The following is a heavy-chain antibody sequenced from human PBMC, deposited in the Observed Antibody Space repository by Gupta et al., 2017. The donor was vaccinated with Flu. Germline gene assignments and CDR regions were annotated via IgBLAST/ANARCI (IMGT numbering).Heavy chain of an antibody. D-gene: IGHD1-26*01. Sequence: QGVRQAPGKGMEGVAVISYEGSKKFYEDSVKGRFTLSRENSNSTLFLQMNSLRVDDTAVYYCTKEAARFVVGTRSNSVLDYWGQGALVTVSS. CDR3: TKEAARFVVGTRSNSVLDY. CDR2: ISYEGSKK. J-gene: IGHJ4*02. V-gene: IGHV3-30*04.